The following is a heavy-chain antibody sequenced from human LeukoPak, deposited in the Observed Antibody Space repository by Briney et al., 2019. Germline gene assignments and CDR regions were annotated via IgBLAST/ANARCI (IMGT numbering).Heavy chain of an antibody. V-gene: IGHV3-23*01. CDR3: ARDIQLST. CDR1: GFTFSSYA. D-gene: IGHD5-24*01. CDR2: ISFSGDSI. J-gene: IGHJ3*01. Sequence: GGSLRLSCAASGFTFSSYAMSWVRQAPGKGLEWVSLISFSGDSIYYADSVRGRFTISRDNSKDTLYLQMNSLRAEDTAIYYCARDIQLSTWGLGTMVTVSS.